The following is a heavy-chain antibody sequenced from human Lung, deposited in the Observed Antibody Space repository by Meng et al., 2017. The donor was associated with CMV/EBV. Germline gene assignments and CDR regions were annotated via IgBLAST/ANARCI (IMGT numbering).Heavy chain of an antibody. CDR3: ARAWYYDFLAEKGNNWFDP. Sequence: SQTXXLTCAVYGGSFSGYYWSWIRQPPGKGLEWIGEINHSGSTNYNPSLKSRVTISVDTSKNQFSLKLSSVTAADTAVYYCARAWYYDFLAEKGNNWFDPWXQGTXVTVSS. D-gene: IGHD3-3*01. CDR1: GGSFSGYY. V-gene: IGHV4-34*01. CDR2: INHSGST. J-gene: IGHJ5*02.